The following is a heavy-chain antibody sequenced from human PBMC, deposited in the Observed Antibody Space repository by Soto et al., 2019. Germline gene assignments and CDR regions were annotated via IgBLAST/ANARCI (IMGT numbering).Heavy chain of an antibody. Sequence: PGGSLRLSCEASGFPFGNYHMSWVRQAPGKGLEWVAGISAGGDGTTYADSVKGRFTISRDNSRNTLYLQMNSLRVDDTALYYCAKEPRLQRVYWGQGTLVTVSS. CDR2: ISAGGDGT. V-gene: IGHV3-23*01. CDR1: GFPFGNYH. D-gene: IGHD4-4*01. CDR3: AKEPRLQRVY. J-gene: IGHJ4*01.